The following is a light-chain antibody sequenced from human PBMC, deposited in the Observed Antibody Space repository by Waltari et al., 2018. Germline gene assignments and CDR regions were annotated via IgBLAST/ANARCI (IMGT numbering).Light chain of an antibody. CDR2: WAS. CDR3: QQYYTTPLT. CDR1: QSLLWSPNH. V-gene: IGKV4-1*01. Sequence: DIVMTQSPDSLAVSLGERATVNCKSSQSLLWSPNHLAWYQQKPGQPPRLLIYWASTLESGVPDRFSGNGSGTVFTLTISSLQAEDVAVYYCQQYYTTPLTFGGGTKVEIK. J-gene: IGKJ4*01.